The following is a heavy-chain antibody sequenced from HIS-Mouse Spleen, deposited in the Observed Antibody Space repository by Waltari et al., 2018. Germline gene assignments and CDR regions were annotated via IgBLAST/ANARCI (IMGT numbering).Heavy chain of an antibody. J-gene: IGHJ3*02. D-gene: IGHD3-22*01. CDR1: GFTFGDYA. CDR2: IRSKADGGTT. CDR3: TRVGVAYYDSSGDDAFDI. Sequence: VQLVESGGVLVKPGRSLRLSCTASGFTFGDYAMSWFRQAPWQVLEWVGFIRSKADGGTTEYAASVKGRFTISRDDSKSIAYLQMNSLKTEDTAVYYCTRVGVAYYDSSGDDAFDIWGQGTMVTVSS. V-gene: IGHV3-49*05.